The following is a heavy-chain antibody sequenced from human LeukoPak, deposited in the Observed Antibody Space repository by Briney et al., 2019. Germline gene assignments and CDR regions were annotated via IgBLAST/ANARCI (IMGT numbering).Heavy chain of an antibody. J-gene: IGHJ3*02. CDR1: GYTFTSYG. Sequence: GASVKVSCKASGYTFTSYGISWVRQAPGQGLEWMGWISAYNGNTNYAQKLQGRVTMTTDTSTSTAYMELRSLRSDDTAVYYCARTPYGDYGLDAFDIWGQGTMVTVSS. CDR3: ARTPYGDYGLDAFDI. D-gene: IGHD4-17*01. CDR2: ISAYNGNT. V-gene: IGHV1-18*01.